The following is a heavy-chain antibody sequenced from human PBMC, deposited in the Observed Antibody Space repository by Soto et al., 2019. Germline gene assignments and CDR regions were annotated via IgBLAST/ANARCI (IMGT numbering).Heavy chain of an antibody. J-gene: IGHJ5*02. CDR3: ARGVGSGTYYKQYNRFDP. V-gene: IGHV1-18*01. D-gene: IGHD3-10*01. CDR1: GYTLTELS. CDR2: INTYNGNT. Sequence: GASVKVSCKVSGYTLTELSIHWVRQAPGQGLEWMGWINTYNGNTNHAQKLQGRVTMATDTSTSTAYMELRSLRSDDTAVYYCARGVGSGTYYKQYNRFDPWGQGTLVTVSS.